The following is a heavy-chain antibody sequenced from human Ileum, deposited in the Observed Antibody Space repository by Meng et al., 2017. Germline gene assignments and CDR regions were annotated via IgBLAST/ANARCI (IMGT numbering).Heavy chain of an antibody. CDR1: RFTFSDFA. Sequence: GGSLRLSCAASRFTFSDFAMSWVRQAPGKGLEWVSGTNQRGTVTHYADSVKGRFTISRDNAKNTLYMQMSSQRVEDTALYFCAGGYSPAYWGQGTLVTVSS. CDR2: TNQRGTVT. V-gene: IGHV3-23*01. CDR3: AGGYSPAY. J-gene: IGHJ4*02. D-gene: IGHD5-12*01.